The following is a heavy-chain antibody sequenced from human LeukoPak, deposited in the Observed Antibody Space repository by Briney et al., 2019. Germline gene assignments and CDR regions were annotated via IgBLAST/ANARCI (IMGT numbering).Heavy chain of an antibody. Sequence: GGSLRLSCAASGFTFSSCSMNWVRQPPGKGLEWVSSISSSSSYIYYADSVKGRFAISRDNAKNSLYLQMTSLSAEDTDLYYCATDLAAGMATITGYYYGMDVWGQGTMVTVSS. CDR1: GFTFSSCS. CDR3: ATDLAAGMATITGYYYGMDV. V-gene: IGHV3-21*01. J-gene: IGHJ6*02. D-gene: IGHD5-24*01. CDR2: ISSSSSYI.